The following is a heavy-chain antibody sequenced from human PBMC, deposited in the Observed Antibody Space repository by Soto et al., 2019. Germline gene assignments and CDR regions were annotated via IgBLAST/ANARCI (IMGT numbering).Heavy chain of an antibody. J-gene: IGHJ6*02. V-gene: IGHV6-1*01. CDR2: TYYRSKWYN. Sequence: SQTLSLTCAISGDSVSSNSAAWNWIRQSPSRGLEWLGRTYYRSKWYNDHAVSVKSRITINPDTSKNQFSLQLNPVTPEDTAVYYCARSEYSSSPREYDYYGMDVWGQGTTVTVSS. CDR3: ARSEYSSSPREYDYYGMDV. CDR1: GDSVSSNSAA. D-gene: IGHD6-6*01.